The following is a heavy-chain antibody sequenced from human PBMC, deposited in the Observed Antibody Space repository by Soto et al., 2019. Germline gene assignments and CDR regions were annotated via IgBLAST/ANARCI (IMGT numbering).Heavy chain of an antibody. CDR3: AKKLERPFQIDY. CDR2: INPSGGST. Sequence: ASVKVSCKASGYTFTSYYMHWVRQAPGQGLEWMGIINPSGGSTSYAQKFQGRVTMTRDTSTSTVYMELNSLRAEDTAVYYCAKKLERPFQIDYWGQGTLVTVSS. V-gene: IGHV1-46*01. CDR1: GYTFTSYY. D-gene: IGHD1-1*01. J-gene: IGHJ4*02.